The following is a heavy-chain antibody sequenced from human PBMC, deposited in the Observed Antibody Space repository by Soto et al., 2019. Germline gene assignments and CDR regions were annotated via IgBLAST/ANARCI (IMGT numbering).Heavy chain of an antibody. D-gene: IGHD3-10*01. V-gene: IGHV3-21*06. CDR3: AREGVHNYTEYYFDY. Sequence: GVSLRLSCAASGFTFSYYPFHWVRRAPGKGLEWVSSISGVRDYIRYADSVKGRFAISRDNAKTSLYLQMNSLTAEDTAVYYCAREGVHNYTEYYFDYWGQGTLVTVSS. CDR2: ISGVRDYI. CDR1: GFTFSYYP. J-gene: IGHJ4*02.